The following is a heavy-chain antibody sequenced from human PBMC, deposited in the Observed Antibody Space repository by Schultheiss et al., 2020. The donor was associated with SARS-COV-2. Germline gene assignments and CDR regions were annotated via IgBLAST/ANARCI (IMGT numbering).Heavy chain of an antibody. CDR1: GFTFSSYE. Sequence: GESLKISCAASGFTFSSYEMNWVRQAPGKGLEWVSYISCSGSAIYYADSVKGRFTISRDNAKNSLYLQMNSLRAEDTAVYYCARGRDIVATLAPMDVWGQGTTVTVSS. D-gene: IGHD5-12*01. CDR3: ARGRDIVATLAPMDV. V-gene: IGHV3-48*03. CDR2: ISCSGSAI. J-gene: IGHJ6*02.